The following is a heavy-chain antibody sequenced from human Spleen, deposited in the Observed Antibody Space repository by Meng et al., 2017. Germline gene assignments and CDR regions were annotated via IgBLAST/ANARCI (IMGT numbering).Heavy chain of an antibody. CDR2: ISYDGSNK. Sequence: GESLKISCAASGFTFSSYAMHWVRQAPGKGLEWVAVISYDGSNKYYADSVKGRFTISRDNSKNTLYLQMNSLRAEDTAVYYCARDVIAGVVPADYYYGMDVWGQGTTVTVSS. D-gene: IGHD2-2*01. CDR3: ARDVIAGVVPADYYYGMDV. CDR1: GFTFSSYA. V-gene: IGHV3-30*04. J-gene: IGHJ6*02.